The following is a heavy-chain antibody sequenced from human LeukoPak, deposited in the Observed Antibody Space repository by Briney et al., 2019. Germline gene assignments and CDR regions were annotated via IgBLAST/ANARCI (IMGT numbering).Heavy chain of an antibody. V-gene: IGHV5-51*01. CDR1: GCTFTTHW. Sequence: GESLKISCNTSGCTFTTHWTAWVRQKPGDGLELMAFIYPGDSDTNYSPAFQGQVTISADKATNTAYLLRNSMKASDTAMYYCARYYFWTGSYFYDYWGQGTLVTVSS. CDR3: ARYYFWTGSYFYDY. J-gene: IGHJ4*02. CDR2: IYPGDSDT. D-gene: IGHD3/OR15-3a*01.